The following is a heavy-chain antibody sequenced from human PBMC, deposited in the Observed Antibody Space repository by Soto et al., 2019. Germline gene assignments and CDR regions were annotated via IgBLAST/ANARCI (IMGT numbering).Heavy chain of an antibody. Sequence: GGSLRLSCAASGFTFSRYWMNWVRQSPGKGLEWVANIKQDGTEKNYVDSVKGRFTISRDNARNSLYLQMDSLRAEDTAVYFCARGDTPMITGMDSFDIWGQGTMVTVSS. CDR2: IKQDGTEK. J-gene: IGHJ3*02. D-gene: IGHD5-18*01. V-gene: IGHV3-7*01. CDR1: GFTFSRYW. CDR3: ARGDTPMITGMDSFDI.